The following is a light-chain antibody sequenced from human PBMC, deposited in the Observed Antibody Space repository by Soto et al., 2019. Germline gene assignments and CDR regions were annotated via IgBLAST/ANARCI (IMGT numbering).Light chain of an antibody. CDR3: QQRSNWPSIT. CDR1: ESLSSL. CDR2: KAS. Sequence: DIQMTQSASTLSASVGGRVTITGRASESLSSLVAWYQQKPGKAPTLLXYKASTLESGVPSRFSGSGSGTELTLTISSLQPDDFANYYCQQRSNWPSITFGQGTRLEIK. J-gene: IGKJ5*01. V-gene: IGKV1-5*03.